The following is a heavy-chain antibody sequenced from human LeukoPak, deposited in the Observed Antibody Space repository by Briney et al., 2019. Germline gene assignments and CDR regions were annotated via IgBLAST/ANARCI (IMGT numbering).Heavy chain of an antibody. CDR2: IYTSGTT. CDR1: GDSISSGSCY. V-gene: IGHV4-61*02. D-gene: IGHD2/OR15-2a*01. Sequence: PSQTLSLTCTVSGDSISSGSCYWSWIRQPAGKGLEWIGRIYTSGTTNYNPSLKSRVTISVDTSKNQFSLKLSSVTAADTAVYYCARGNLLNWFDPWGQGTLVTVSS. CDR3: ARGNLLNWFDP. J-gene: IGHJ5*02.